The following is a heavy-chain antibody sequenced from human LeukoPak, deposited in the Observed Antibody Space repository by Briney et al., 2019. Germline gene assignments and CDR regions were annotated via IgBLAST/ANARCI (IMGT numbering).Heavy chain of an antibody. CDR3: ARDYDINSSGYLGNDY. Sequence: GGSLRLSCAASGFTFSSYGMHWVRQAPGKGLEWVAVIWYDGSNKYYADSVKGRFTISRDNSKNTLYLQMNSLRAEDTAVYYCARDYDINSSGYLGNDYWGQGTLVTVSS. CDR1: GFTFSSYG. D-gene: IGHD3-22*01. J-gene: IGHJ4*02. V-gene: IGHV3-33*01. CDR2: IWYDGSNK.